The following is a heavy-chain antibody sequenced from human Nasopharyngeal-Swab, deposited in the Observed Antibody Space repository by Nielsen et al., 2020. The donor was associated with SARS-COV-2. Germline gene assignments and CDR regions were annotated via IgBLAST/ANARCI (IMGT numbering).Heavy chain of an antibody. CDR2: INPGGGSA. Sequence: ASVTVSCKASCYTFTRNYIHWVRHAPGEGLEWMGIINPGGGSARYSQNFQGRVTMTRDTSTSTVYMEPSSLRSEDTAVYYCARGGDPREVVAATDCFDPWGQGTLVTVSS. D-gene: IGHD2-15*01. V-gene: IGHV1-46*01. CDR1: CYTFTRNY. CDR3: ARGGDPREVVAATDCFDP. J-gene: IGHJ5*02.